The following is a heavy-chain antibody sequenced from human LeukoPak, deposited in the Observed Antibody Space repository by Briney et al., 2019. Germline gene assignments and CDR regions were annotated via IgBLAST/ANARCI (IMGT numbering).Heavy chain of an antibody. D-gene: IGHD3-10*01. J-gene: IGHJ3*02. V-gene: IGHV3-9*01. CDR2: ISWNSGTI. CDR3: AKVAGFGLTSDAFDI. CDR1: GFIFEDYA. Sequence: GGSLRLSCAASGFIFEDYAMHWVRKAPGKGLEWVAGISWNSGTIGYADSLKGRFTISRDNAKNSLCLQMNSLRVEDTALYYCAKVAGFGLTSDAFDIWGHGTMVIVSS.